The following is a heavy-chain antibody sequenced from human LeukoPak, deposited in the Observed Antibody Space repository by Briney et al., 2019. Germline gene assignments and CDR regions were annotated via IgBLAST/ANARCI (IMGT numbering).Heavy chain of an antibody. CDR1: GFTFSSYG. V-gene: IGHV3-30*02. J-gene: IGHJ5*02. Sequence: GGSLRLSCAASGFTFSSYGMHWVRQAPAKGLEWVAFLRYDGSNKYYAESVKGRFTSSRDNSKNTLYLQMNSLRAEDTAVYYCAGMSWDNGLDPWGEGTLVSVS. CDR2: LRYDGSNK. CDR3: AGMSWDNGLDP. D-gene: IGHD3-16*01.